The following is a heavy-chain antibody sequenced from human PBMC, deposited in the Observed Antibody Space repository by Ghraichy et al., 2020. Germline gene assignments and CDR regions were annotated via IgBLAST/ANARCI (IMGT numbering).Heavy chain of an antibody. CDR2: VRGGADST. V-gene: IGHV3-23*01. D-gene: IGHD1-1*01. CDR3: AKSPTTTTTGTTSFDS. Sequence: GGSLRLSCAASGFTFSSYAMSWVRQSPGKGLEWVSSVRGGADSTFYADSVKGRFTISRDNSKNTLYLQMNRLRAEDTALYYCAKSPTTTTTGTTSFDSWGQGSLVTVSS. J-gene: IGHJ4*02. CDR1: GFTFSSYA.